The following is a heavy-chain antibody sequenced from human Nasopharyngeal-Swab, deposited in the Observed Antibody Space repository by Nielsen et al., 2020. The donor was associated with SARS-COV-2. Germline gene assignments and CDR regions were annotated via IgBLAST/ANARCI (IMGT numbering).Heavy chain of an antibody. CDR1: GDSISRYY. Sequence: SVTLSLTCTVSGDSISRYYWGWIRQPPGKGLEWIGDFSYSVITHYNASLKSRVTISLDTSKNQFSLKLSSVTAADTGVYYCAREVVGGLVDSWGQGILVTVSS. CDR3: AREVVGGLVDS. V-gene: IGHV4-59*12. CDR2: FSYSVIT. D-gene: IGHD1-26*01. J-gene: IGHJ4*02.